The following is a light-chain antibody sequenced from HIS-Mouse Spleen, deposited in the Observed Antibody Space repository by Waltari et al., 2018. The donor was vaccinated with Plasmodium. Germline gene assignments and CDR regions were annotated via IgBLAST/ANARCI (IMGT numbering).Light chain of an antibody. Sequence: SYELTQPLSVSVALGQTARITCGGNNIGSKNVNWHQQKPGQAPVLVIYRDSNRPSGIPERFSGSNSGNTATLTISRAQAGDEADYYCQVWDSSTANVVFGGGTKLTVL. J-gene: IGLJ2*01. CDR1: NIGSKN. CDR3: QVWDSSTANVV. CDR2: RDS. V-gene: IGLV3-9*01.